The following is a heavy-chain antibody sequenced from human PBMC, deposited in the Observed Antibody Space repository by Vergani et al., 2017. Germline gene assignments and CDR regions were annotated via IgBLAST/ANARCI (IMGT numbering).Heavy chain of an antibody. Sequence: QLHLQESGPGLVKPSETLSLTCSVSGGSMSGYYWSWIRQPPGKELEWIGYMYHSGNTNYNPSLETRVTISVDTSKNQFSLKLNSVTAADTAVYYCGRVADFYGLGSRLLDLLGQGILVTVSS. CDR1: GGSMSGYY. D-gene: IGHD3-10*01. CDR3: GRVADFYGLGSRLLDL. V-gene: IGHV4-59*01. CDR2: MYHSGNT. J-gene: IGHJ5*02.